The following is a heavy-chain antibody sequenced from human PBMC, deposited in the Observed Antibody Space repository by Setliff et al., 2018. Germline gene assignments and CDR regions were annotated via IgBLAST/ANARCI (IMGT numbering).Heavy chain of an antibody. CDR3: ARGGMAAAGRKGVFEH. CDR2: INTGGGSA. J-gene: IGHJ4*02. Sequence: ASVKVSCKAPGYSFSAYYMHWVRQAPGQGPEWMGIINTGGGSASYAEKFEGRVTMTSDTSARKVYMEVNILRSDDTAMYYCARGGMAAAGRKGVFEHWGQGTLVTVSS. D-gene: IGHD6-13*01. V-gene: IGHV1-46*01. CDR1: GYSFSAYY.